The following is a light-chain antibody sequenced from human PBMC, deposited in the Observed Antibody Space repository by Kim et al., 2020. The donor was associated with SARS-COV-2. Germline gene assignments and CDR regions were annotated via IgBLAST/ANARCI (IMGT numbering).Light chain of an antibody. J-gene: IGKJ1*01. V-gene: IGKV1-39*01. CDR3: QQSYSTLRT. CDR2: AAS. CDR1: QSISTY. Sequence: DIQMTQSPSSLSTSVGHRVTITCRASQSISTYLNWFQQKPGKAPKLLIYAASSLQSGVPSRFSGSGSGTDFTLTISSLQPEDFATYYCQQSYSTLRTFGQGTKVDIK.